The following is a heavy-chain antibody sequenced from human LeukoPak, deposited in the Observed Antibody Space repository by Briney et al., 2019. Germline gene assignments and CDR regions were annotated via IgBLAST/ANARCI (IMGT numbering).Heavy chain of an antibody. J-gene: IGHJ4*02. CDR2: ISGSSSTI. Sequence: GGSLRLSCAASGFTFSVYSMTWVRQAPGKGLEWVSYISGSSSTIYYADSVKGRFTISRDNAKNSLYLQMNSLRAEDTAVYYCARGHRIITGNSYYFDYWGQGTLVTVSS. CDR1: GFTFSVYS. V-gene: IGHV3-48*01. D-gene: IGHD1-20*01. CDR3: ARGHRIITGNSYYFDY.